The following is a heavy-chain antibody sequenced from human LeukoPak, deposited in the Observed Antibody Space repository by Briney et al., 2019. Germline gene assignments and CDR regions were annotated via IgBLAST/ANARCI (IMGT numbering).Heavy chain of an antibody. V-gene: IGHV3-64*01. J-gene: IGHJ1*01. CDR3: ASDSYSPEYFQH. D-gene: IGHD2-15*01. CDR1: GLTFSTYA. Sequence: PGGSLRLSCAASGLTFSTYAMHWVRQAPGKGLEYVSAITGNGDTTSYANSVTGRFTISRDNSRNTLYLQMNSLRAEDTAVYYCASDSYSPEYFQHWGQGTLVTVSS. CDR2: ITGNGDTT.